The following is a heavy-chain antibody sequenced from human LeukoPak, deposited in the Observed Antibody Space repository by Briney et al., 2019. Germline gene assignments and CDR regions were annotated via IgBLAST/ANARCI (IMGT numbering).Heavy chain of an antibody. CDR3: ARGGIDIVSVPVSNWFDP. D-gene: IGHD2/OR15-2a*01. Sequence: ASVKVSFKASVYTFINYGITWVRQAPGQGLEWMGWSSPYNGKTNYAQKLQGRVTMTTDTSTNTAYMELRSLRSDDTAVYYCARGGIDIVSVPVSNWFDPWGQGTLVTVSS. V-gene: IGHV1-18*01. CDR1: VYTFINYG. J-gene: IGHJ5*02. CDR2: SSPYNGKT.